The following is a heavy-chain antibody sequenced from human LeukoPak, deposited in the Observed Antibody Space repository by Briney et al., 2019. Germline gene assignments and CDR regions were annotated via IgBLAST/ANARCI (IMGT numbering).Heavy chain of an antibody. Sequence: GGSLRLSCAASGFTFSNYWMTWVRQAPGKGLEWLAYIKQDGSDKYYVDSVKGRFTISRDNAKNSLYLQMNGLRAEDTAIYYCARTYHYDGGGYPIWGQGTMVTVSS. V-gene: IGHV3-7*04. CDR2: IKQDGSDK. CDR3: ARTYHYDGGGYPI. D-gene: IGHD3-22*01. CDR1: GFTFSNYW. J-gene: IGHJ3*02.